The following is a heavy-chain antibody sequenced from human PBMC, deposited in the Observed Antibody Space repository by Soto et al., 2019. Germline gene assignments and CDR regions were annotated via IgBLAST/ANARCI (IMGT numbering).Heavy chain of an antibody. D-gene: IGHD2-2*01. J-gene: IGHJ3*02. CDR2: ISGSGGST. CDR3: AKVEGIVVVPAAKLMGAFDI. Sequence: EVQLLESGGGLVQPGGSLRLSCAASGFTFSSYAMSWVRQAPGKGLEWVSAISGSGGSTYYADSVKGRFTISRDNSKNTRYLQMNSLRAEDTAVYYCAKVEGIVVVPAAKLMGAFDIWGQGTMVTVSS. CDR1: GFTFSSYA. V-gene: IGHV3-23*01.